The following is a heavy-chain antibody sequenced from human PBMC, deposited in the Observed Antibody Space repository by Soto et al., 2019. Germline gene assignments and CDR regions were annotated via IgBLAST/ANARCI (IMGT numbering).Heavy chain of an antibody. D-gene: IGHD3-3*01. J-gene: IGHJ6*02. CDR3: ARTQDFWSGYYRLDYYGMDV. V-gene: IGHV2-70*01. CDR1: GFPLSTSGMC. CDR2: IDWDDDK. Sequence: SGPTLVNPTQTLTLTCTFSGFPLSTSGMCVSWIRQPPGKALEWLALIDWDDDKYYSTSLKTRLTISKDTSKNQVVLTMTNMDPVDTATYYCARTQDFWSGYYRLDYYGMDVWGQGTTVTVSS.